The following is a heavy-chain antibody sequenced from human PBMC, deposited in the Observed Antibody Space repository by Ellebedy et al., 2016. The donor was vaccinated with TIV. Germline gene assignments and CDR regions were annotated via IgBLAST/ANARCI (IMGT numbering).Heavy chain of an antibody. CDR1: GFTFSSYA. CDR2: ISGSGGST. J-gene: IGHJ6*02. D-gene: IGHD3-22*01. CDR3: GREVAITRNFYGMDV. V-gene: IGHV3-23*01. Sequence: LSLTCAASGFTFSSYAMSWVRQAPGKGLEWVSAISGSGGSTYYADSVKGRFTISRDNSKNMLYLQMNSLRAEDTAVYYCGREVAITRNFYGMDVWGPGTTVTVSS.